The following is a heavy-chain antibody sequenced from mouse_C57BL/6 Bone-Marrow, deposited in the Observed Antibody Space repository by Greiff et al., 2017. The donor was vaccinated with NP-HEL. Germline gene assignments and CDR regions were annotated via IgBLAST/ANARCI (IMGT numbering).Heavy chain of an antibody. CDR3: ARDQGDSSGYSY. V-gene: IGHV3-6*01. D-gene: IGHD3-2*02. CDR1: GYSITSGYY. Sequence: ESGPGLVKPSQSLSLTCSVTGYSITSGYYWNWIRQFPGNKLEWMGYISYDGSNNYNPSLKNRISITRDTSKNQFFLKLNSVTTEDTATYYCARDQGDSSGYSYWGQGTTLTVSS. J-gene: IGHJ2*01. CDR2: ISYDGSN.